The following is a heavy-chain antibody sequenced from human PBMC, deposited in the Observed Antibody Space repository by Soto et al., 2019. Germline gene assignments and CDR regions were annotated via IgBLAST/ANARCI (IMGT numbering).Heavy chain of an antibody. CDR1: GYSFTSYW. CDR2: IYPGDSDT. CDR3: ARRTTTVTTFAAWYAFDI. V-gene: IGHV5-51*01. J-gene: IGHJ3*02. D-gene: IGHD4-17*01. Sequence: EVQLVQSGAEVKKPGESLKISCKGSGYSFTSYWIGWVRQMPGKGLEWMGIIYPGDSDTRYSPSFQGQVTISADKSIRTADLQWSSLKASDTAMYYCARRTTTVTTFAAWYAFDIWGQGTMVTVSS.